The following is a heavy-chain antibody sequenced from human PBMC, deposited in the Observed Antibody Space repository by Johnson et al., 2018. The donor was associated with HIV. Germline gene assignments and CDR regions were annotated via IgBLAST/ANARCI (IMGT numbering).Heavy chain of an antibody. CDR2: ISFDGSKK. J-gene: IGHJ3*02. V-gene: IGHV3-30*04. Sequence: QVQLVESGGGVVQPGRSLRLSCAASGFTFSSFAMHCVRQAPGKGLEWVAVISFDGSKKYHADSVKGRFTISRDNSKNTLYLQMNSLRAEDTAVYYCARDGKVGATPRRAFDIWGQGTMVTVSS. CDR3: ARDGKVGATPRRAFDI. D-gene: IGHD1-26*01. CDR1: GFTFSSFA.